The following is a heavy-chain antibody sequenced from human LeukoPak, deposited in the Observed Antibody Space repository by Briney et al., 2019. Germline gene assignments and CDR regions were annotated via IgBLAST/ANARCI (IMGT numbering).Heavy chain of an antibody. Sequence: GGSLRLSCAASGFTFSSYAMSWVRQAPGKGLEWVSAISGSGGSTYYADSVKGRFTISRDNSKNTLYLQMNSLRAEDTAVYYCARVSQVEEYFQHWGQGTLVTVSS. V-gene: IGHV3-23*01. CDR3: ARVSQVEEYFQH. CDR1: GFTFSSYA. J-gene: IGHJ1*01. D-gene: IGHD5-24*01. CDR2: ISGSGGST.